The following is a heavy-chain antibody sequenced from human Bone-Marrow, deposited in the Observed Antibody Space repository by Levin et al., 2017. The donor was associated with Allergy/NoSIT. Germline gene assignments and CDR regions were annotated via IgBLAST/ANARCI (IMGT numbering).Heavy chain of an antibody. V-gene: IGHV4-59*01. D-gene: IGHD4-23*01. J-gene: IGHJ6*03. CDR2: IYYSGST. Sequence: PSETLSLTCTVSGGSISTYYWSWIRQPPEKRLEWIGYIYYSGSTKYNPSLKSRVTLLVDTSKNLFSLKLRSVTAADTAVYLCARASPSGGNSYYYYYMDGWGKGTTVTVSS. CDR1: GGSISTYY. CDR3: ARASPSGGNSYYYYYMDG.